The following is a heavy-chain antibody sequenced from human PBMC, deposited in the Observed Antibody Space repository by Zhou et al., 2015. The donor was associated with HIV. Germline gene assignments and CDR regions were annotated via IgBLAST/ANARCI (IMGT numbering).Heavy chain of an antibody. CDR1: GYTFTTYG. D-gene: IGHD1-26*01. CDR3: ARIWETGGHYGMDV. J-gene: IGHJ6*02. Sequence: QVQLVQSGPEIKKPGASVKVSCKASGYTFTTYGLSWVRQAPGQGLEWMGWIATYNGNTNYAQKFQGRVTLTTDTSTSTAYMELRSLRSDDTAVYYCARIWETGGHYGMDVWGQGTTVTVSS. V-gene: IGHV1-18*01. CDR2: IATYNGNT.